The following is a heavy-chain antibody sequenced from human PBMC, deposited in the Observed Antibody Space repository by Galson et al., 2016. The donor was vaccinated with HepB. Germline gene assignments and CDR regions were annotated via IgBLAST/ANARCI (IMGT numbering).Heavy chain of an antibody. CDR3: AKDDGGTVTPEY. CDR2: IRGYNGNT. Sequence: SVKVSCKASGHTFTSYVMHWVRQAPGQRLEWMGWIRGYNGNTNYAHKLQGRVTMTPDTATRTAYMELRSLRSDDTAVYYCAKDDGGTVTPEYWGQGTLVTVSS. J-gene: IGHJ4*02. CDR1: GHTFTSYV. D-gene: IGHD1-14*01. V-gene: IGHV1-18*01.